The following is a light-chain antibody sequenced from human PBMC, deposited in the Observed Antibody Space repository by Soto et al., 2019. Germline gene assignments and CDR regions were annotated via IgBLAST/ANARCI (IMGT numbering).Light chain of an antibody. CDR1: SSDVGGYNY. CDR3: NSYGGSNNWV. V-gene: IGLV2-8*01. CDR2: EVT. J-gene: IGLJ3*02. Sequence: QSALTQPPSASGSPVQSVAISCTGTSSDVGGYNYVSWYQQHPGKAPKLMIYEVTKRPSGVPDRFSGSKSGNTASLTVSGLQAEDEADYYCNSYGGSNNWVFGGGTKLTVL.